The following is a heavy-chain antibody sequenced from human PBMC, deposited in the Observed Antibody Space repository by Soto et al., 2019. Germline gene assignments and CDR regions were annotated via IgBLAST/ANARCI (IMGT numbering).Heavy chain of an antibody. CDR3: AKPRMVANDHFDY. J-gene: IGHJ4*02. D-gene: IGHD5-12*01. V-gene: IGHV3-33*06. CDR1: GFTFSSYG. CDR2: IWYDGSNK. Sequence: GGSLRLSCAASGFTFSSYGMHWVRQAPGKGLEWVAVIWYDGSNKYYADSVKGRFTISRDNSKNTLYLQMNSLRAEDTAVYYCAKPRMVANDHFDYWGQGTLVTVSS.